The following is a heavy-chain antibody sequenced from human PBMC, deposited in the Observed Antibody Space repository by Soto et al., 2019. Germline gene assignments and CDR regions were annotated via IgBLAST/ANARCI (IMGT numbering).Heavy chain of an antibody. D-gene: IGHD1-26*01. J-gene: IGHJ4*02. CDR3: ARGGNRKFDY. CDR1: GFTFSIYE. CDR2: LLYDGSNK. V-gene: IGHV3-30-3*01. Sequence: QVQLVESGGGVVQPGRSLRLSCDASGFTFSIYEMHWFRQAPGKGLEWVAVLLYDGSNKYYADSVEGRFTISRDISKSTLYLQMDSLKTEDSAVYYCARGGNRKFDYWGRGTLVAVSS.